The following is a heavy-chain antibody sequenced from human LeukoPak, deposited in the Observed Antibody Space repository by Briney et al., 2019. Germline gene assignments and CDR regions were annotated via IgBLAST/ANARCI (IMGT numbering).Heavy chain of an antibody. D-gene: IGHD3-10*01. Sequence: ASVKVSCKASGYTFTSYAMHWVRQAPGQRLEWMGWINAGNGNTKYSQKFQGRVTITRDTSASTAYMELSSLRSEDTAVYYCAADKGDVLLWFGESTYGMDVWGQGTTVTVSS. CDR3: AADKGDVLLWFGESTYGMDV. J-gene: IGHJ6*02. CDR2: INAGNGNT. CDR1: GYTFTSYA. V-gene: IGHV1-3*01.